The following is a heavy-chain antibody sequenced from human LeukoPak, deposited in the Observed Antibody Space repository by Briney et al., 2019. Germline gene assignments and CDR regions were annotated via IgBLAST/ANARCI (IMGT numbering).Heavy chain of an antibody. V-gene: IGHV3-21*01. CDR1: GFTFSSYS. CDR2: ISSRSSNI. CDR3: ARDNGGFDY. J-gene: IGHJ4*02. D-gene: IGHD3-16*01. Sequence: PGGSLRLSCAASGFTFSSYSINWVRQAPGKGLEWVSTISSRSSNIYYADSVKGRFTISRDNAKNSLYLQMNSLRAEDTAVYYCARDNGGFDYWGQGILVTVSS.